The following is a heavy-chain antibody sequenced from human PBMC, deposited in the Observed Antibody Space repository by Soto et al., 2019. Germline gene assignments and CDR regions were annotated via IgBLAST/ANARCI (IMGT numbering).Heavy chain of an antibody. D-gene: IGHD3-10*01. J-gene: IGHJ4*02. CDR2: IYYRGRA. CDR1: GGSISSSSYY. Sequence: QLQLQESGPGLVKPSETLSLTCTVSGGSISSSSYYWGWIRQPPGKGLECIGNIYYRGRAYYNPSLKSRVTISVDMSKNHFSRKLSSVTAADTAVYYCARRGVSGPVDYWGQGTLVTVGS. V-gene: IGHV4-39*02. CDR3: ARRGVSGPVDY.